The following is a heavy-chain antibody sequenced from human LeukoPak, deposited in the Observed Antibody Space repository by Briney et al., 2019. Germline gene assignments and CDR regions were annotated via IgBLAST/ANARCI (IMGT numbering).Heavy chain of an antibody. J-gene: IGHJ4*02. CDR1: GGSISSGGYY. D-gene: IGHD2-2*01. Sequence: SSQTLSLTWTVSGGSISSGGYYWSWIRQHPGKGLEWIGYIYYSGSTYYNPSLKSRVTISVDTSKNQFSLRLSSVTAADTAVYYCARVRGYCSSTTCYYDYWGQGTLVTVSS. CDR2: IYYSGST. V-gene: IGHV4-31*02. CDR3: ARVRGYCSSTTCYYDY.